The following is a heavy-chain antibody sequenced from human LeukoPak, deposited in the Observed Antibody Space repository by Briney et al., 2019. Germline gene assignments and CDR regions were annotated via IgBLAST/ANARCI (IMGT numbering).Heavy chain of an antibody. V-gene: IGHV3-33*01. CDR3: ASNSVAAAGTGYFDY. CDR2: IWYDGSNK. J-gene: IGHJ4*02. Sequence: GRSLRLSCAASGFTFSSYGMHWVRQAPGKGLEWVAVIWYDGSNKYYADSVKGRFTISRDNSKNTLYLQMNSLRAEDTAVYYCASNSVAAAGTGYFDYWGQGTLVTVSS. D-gene: IGHD6-13*01. CDR1: GFTFSSYG.